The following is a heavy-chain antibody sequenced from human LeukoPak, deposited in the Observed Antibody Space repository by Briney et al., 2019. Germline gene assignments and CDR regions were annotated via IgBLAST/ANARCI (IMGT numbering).Heavy chain of an antibody. V-gene: IGHV4-59*12. CDR3: ARDYGGNPGFIDY. Sequence: SETLSLTCTVSGDSINGYYWSWIRQPPGKGLEWIGSIYYTGSTNYNPSLKSRVTISRDTSRNQFSLKVRSVSAADTAVYYRARDYGGNPGFIDYWGQGTLVTVSS. CDR1: GDSINGYY. J-gene: IGHJ4*02. CDR2: IYYTGST. D-gene: IGHD4/OR15-4a*01.